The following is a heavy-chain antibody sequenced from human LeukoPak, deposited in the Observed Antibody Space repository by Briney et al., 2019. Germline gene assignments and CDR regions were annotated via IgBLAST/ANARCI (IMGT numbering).Heavy chain of an antibody. D-gene: IGHD3-22*01. CDR1: GDSVSRSDSY. V-gene: IGHV4-39*01. Sequence: SETLSLTCSVSGDSVSRSDSYWDWIRQPPGKGLEWIGTIYYSGRTYYSPSLKSRVTMSVYPSNNPFSLNLRSVTAADTALYYCARRRYYDGSGYLEWGQGTLRSVS. J-gene: IGHJ1*01. CDR3: ARRRYYDGSGYLE. CDR2: IYYSGRT.